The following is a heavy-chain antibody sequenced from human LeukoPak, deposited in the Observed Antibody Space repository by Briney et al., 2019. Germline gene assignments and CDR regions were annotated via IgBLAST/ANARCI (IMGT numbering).Heavy chain of an antibody. Sequence: SVKVSCKASGGTFSNYAISWERQAPGQGLEWMGGTIPIFGTANYPHKFQGRVTISADESTNTAYMELNSLRSEDTAMYYCAREGDSYGFASFGGGRTYAYWGQGTLVTVSS. CDR2: TIPIFGTA. CDR1: GGTFSNYA. CDR3: AREGDSYGFASFGGGRTYAY. J-gene: IGHJ4*02. D-gene: IGHD5-18*01. V-gene: IGHV1-69*01.